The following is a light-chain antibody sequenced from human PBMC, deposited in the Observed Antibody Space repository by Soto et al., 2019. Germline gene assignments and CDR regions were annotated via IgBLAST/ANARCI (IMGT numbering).Light chain of an antibody. V-gene: IGKV1-39*01. CDR1: QSVSGW. CDR2: AAS. Sequence: DIQMTQSPSTLSASLGDTVTVTCWASQSVSGWLAWYQQKPGKAPKLLIYAASSLQSGVPSRFSGSGSGTDFTLTISSLQPEDFTTYFCQQSYSTPRTFGQGTKVDIK. CDR3: QQSYSTPRT. J-gene: IGKJ1*01.